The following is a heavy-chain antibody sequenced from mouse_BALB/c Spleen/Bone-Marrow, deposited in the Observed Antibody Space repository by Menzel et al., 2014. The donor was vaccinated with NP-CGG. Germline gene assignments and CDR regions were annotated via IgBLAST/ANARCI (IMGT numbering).Heavy chain of an antibody. J-gene: IGHJ3*01. CDR2: IDPYDSET. CDR1: GYTFTSYW. CDR3: ARRGDSSGYAFAY. D-gene: IGHD3-2*01. Sequence: LVESGAELVRPGASVKLSCKASGYTFTSYWMNWVKQRPEQGLEWFGRIDPYDSETHYNQKFKDKAILTVDKSASTAYMQLNSLTSEDSAVYYCARRGDSSGYAFAYWGQGTLVTVSA. V-gene: IGHV1-74*04.